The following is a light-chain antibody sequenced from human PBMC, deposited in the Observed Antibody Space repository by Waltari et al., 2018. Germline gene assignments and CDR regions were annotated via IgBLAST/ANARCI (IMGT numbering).Light chain of an antibody. CDR3: QQHLSIPLT. Sequence: EIVMTQSPATVSVSPGERATLSCRASQSVSRKLAWYQQKPGQAPRLLFDGASTRATGIPARLSGSGSGTDFTLTINSLRTEDVAVYYCQQHLSIPLTFGQGTKVEI. V-gene: IGKV3-15*01. CDR1: QSVSRK. CDR2: GAS. J-gene: IGKJ2*01.